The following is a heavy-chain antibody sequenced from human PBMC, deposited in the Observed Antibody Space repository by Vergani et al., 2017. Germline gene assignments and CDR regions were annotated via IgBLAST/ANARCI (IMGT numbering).Heavy chain of an antibody. D-gene: IGHD1-26*01. Sequence: QVQLVQSGAEVKKPGSSVKVSCKASGGTFNSYGISWVRQAPGQGLEWMGGIIPLFGTANYAQKFQGRVTITADESTSAAYMELSSRRSEDTAVYYCARTSGSYYDHYFDYWGQGTLVTVSS. J-gene: IGHJ4*02. CDR2: IIPLFGTA. V-gene: IGHV1-69*01. CDR3: ARTSGSYYDHYFDY. CDR1: GGTFNSYG.